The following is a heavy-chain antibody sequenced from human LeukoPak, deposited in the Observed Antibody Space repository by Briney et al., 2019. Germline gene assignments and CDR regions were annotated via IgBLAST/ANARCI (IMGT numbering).Heavy chain of an antibody. V-gene: IGHV3-23*01. CDR1: GFTFSSYA. J-gene: IGHJ4*02. D-gene: IGHD2-15*01. CDR3: AKDKNALCSVTCRSEFDY. CDR2: ISGTGGST. Sequence: PGGSLRLSCAASGFTFSSYAMSWVRQAPGKGLEWVSSISGTGGSTYYADSVKGRFTISRDNSKNTLYLQMNSLRPEDTAVYYCAKDKNALCSVTCRSEFDYWGQGTLVTVSS.